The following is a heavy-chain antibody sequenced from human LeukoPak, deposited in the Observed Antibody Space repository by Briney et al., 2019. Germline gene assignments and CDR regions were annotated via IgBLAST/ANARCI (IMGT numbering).Heavy chain of an antibody. CDR3: ARGGGSSWYGITDY. CDR1: GGSISSYY. V-gene: IGHV4-4*07. CDR2: IYTSGSA. Sequence: PSETLSLTCIVSGGSISSYYWSWIRQPAGKGPEWIGRIYTSGSANYNPSLKSRVTMSVDTSKNQFSLKLSSVTAADTAVYYCARGGGSSWYGITDYWGQGTLVTVSS. D-gene: IGHD6-13*01. J-gene: IGHJ4*02.